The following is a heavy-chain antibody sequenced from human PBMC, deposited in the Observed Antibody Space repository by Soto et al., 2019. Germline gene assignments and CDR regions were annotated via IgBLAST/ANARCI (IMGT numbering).Heavy chain of an antibody. CDR1: GYTFSRYG. Sequence: QVQLVQSGAEVREPGASVKVSCKTSGYTFSRYGITWVRQAPGQGLERMGWINGNTGHTISAMNLEHRLTISTDTSTSTAYMELRRLTSADTAVYYRARERKWETLPYWGQGTRVTGSS. D-gene: IGHD1-26*01. J-gene: IGHJ4*02. CDR3: ARERKWETLPY. V-gene: IGHV1-18*01. CDR2: INGNTGHT.